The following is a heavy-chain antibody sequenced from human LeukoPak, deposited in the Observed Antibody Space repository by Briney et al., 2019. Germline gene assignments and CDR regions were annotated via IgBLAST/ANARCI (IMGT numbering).Heavy chain of an antibody. Sequence: GGSLRLSCAASGFTFSSYAMSWFRQAPAKGLEWVSAISGSGGSTHYADSVKGRFTISRDNSKNTLYLQMNSLRAEDTAVYYCAKGSTPPDYDFWSGSNDAFDIWGQGTMVTVSS. V-gene: IGHV3-23*01. CDR3: AKGSTPPDYDFWSGSNDAFDI. CDR1: GFTFSSYA. CDR2: ISGSGGST. D-gene: IGHD3-3*01. J-gene: IGHJ3*02.